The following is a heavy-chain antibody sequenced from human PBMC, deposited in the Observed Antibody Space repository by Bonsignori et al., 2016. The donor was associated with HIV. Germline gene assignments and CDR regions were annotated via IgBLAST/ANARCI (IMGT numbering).Heavy chain of an antibody. CDR3: ARGSRDIVVVPAAMV. Sequence: VRQMPGKGLEWVSSISSSSSYIYYADSVKGRFTISRDNAKNSLYLQMNSLRAEDTAVYYCARGSRDIVVVPAAMVWGQGTLVTVSS. D-gene: IGHD2-2*01. J-gene: IGHJ4*02. CDR2: ISSSSSYI. V-gene: IGHV3-21*01.